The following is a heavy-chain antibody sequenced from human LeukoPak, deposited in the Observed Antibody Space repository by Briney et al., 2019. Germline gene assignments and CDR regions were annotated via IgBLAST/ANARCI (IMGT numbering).Heavy chain of an antibody. J-gene: IGHJ1*01. Sequence: PGGSLRLSCAASGFTFSSHWMHWVRQAPGKGLVWVSRINGAGSSTSYADSVKRRFTVSRDNAKNTLNLQMNSLRAEDTAVYYCARDLFFSDAGYSSGWRAEYFHHWGQGTLVTVSS. CDR3: ARDLFFSDAGYSSGWRAEYFHH. CDR1: GFTFSSHW. V-gene: IGHV3-74*01. D-gene: IGHD6-19*01. CDR2: INGAGSST.